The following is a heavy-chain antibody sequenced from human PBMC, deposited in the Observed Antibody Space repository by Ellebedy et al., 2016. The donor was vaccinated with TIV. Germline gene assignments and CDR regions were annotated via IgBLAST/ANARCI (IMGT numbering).Heavy chain of an antibody. V-gene: IGHV1-46*01. J-gene: IGHJ6*03. D-gene: IGHD3-3*01. Sequence: ASVKVSXKASGYTFTSYYMHWVRQAPGQGLEWMGIINPSGGSTSYAQKFQGRVTMTRDTSTSTVYMELSSLRSEDTAVYYCARTPVRDDFWSGYWNYYYYYMDVWGKGTTVTVSS. CDR1: GYTFTSYY. CDR3: ARTPVRDDFWSGYWNYYYYYMDV. CDR2: INPSGGST.